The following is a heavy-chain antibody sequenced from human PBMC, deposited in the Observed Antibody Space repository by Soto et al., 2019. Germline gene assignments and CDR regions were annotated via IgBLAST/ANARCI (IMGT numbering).Heavy chain of an antibody. CDR2: MYHSGST. V-gene: IGHV4-4*02. Sequence: QVQLQESGPGLVKPSGTLSLTCAVSGGSISSTNWWTWVRQPPGKGLEGSGNMYHSGSTNYNPSLKTRVDTSVDKSQKQFSLKLNSVTAADTAVYFCARARSSGTYYGSDGVFDIWGQGTMVTVSS. J-gene: IGHJ3*02. CDR3: ARARSSGTYYGSDGVFDI. CDR1: GGSISSTNW. D-gene: IGHD1-26*01.